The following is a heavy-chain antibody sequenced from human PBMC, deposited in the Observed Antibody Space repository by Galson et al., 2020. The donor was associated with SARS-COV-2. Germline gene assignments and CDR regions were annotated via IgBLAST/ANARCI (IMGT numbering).Heavy chain of an antibody. Sequence: GGSLRLSCAASGFTFSDYYLTWIRQAPGKGLEWVSYISSSSSSTNYADAVRGGFTISKDTAKNSLYLQMTSLRAEDAAVYYCASDYGLVVVKGGEGAFDFWGQGTMVTVSS. CDR3: ASDYGLVVVKGGEGAFDF. CDR2: ISSSSSST. D-gene: IGHD3-22*01. CDR1: GFTFSDYY. V-gene: IGHV3-11*06. J-gene: IGHJ3*01.